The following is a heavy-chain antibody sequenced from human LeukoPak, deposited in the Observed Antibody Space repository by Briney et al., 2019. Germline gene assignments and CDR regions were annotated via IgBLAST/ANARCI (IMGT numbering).Heavy chain of an antibody. CDR1: GYTFTSYD. Sequence: ASVKVSCKASGYTFTSYDINWVRQATGQGLEWMGWMNPNSGNTGYAQKFQGRVTITRNTSISTAYMELSSLRSEDTAVYYCARVGRPHYSNYGRDWFDPWGQGTLVTVSS. CDR2: MNPNSGNT. V-gene: IGHV1-8*03. J-gene: IGHJ5*02. D-gene: IGHD4-11*01. CDR3: ARVGRPHYSNYGRDWFDP.